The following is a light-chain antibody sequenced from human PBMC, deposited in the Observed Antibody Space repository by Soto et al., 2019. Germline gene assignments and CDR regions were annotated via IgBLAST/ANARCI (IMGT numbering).Light chain of an antibody. J-gene: IGKJ1*01. CDR1: QSIGRY. V-gene: IGKV3-11*01. CDR2: DAS. Sequence: EIVLTQFPATLSLSPGDRATLSCRASQSIGRYLAWHQQKPGQAPRLLIYDASNRATGIPARFSGSGSGTDFTLTINSLEPEDFAVYCCQHCSNSPPLWTFGQGTKVEI. CDR3: QHCSNSPPLWT.